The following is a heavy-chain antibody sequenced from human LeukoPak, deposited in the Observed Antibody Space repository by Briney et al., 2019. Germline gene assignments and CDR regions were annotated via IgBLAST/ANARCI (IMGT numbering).Heavy chain of an antibody. D-gene: IGHD6-13*01. V-gene: IGHV4-34*01. CDR1: GGSFSGYY. J-gene: IGHJ5*02. Sequence: SETLSLTCAVYGGSFSGYYWSWIRQPPGKGLEWIGEINHSGSTNYNPSLKSRVTISVDTSKNQFSLKLSSVTAADTAVYYCARGRRYSSSWAKNWFDPWGQGTLVTASS. CDR3: ARGRRYSSSWAKNWFDP. CDR2: INHSGST.